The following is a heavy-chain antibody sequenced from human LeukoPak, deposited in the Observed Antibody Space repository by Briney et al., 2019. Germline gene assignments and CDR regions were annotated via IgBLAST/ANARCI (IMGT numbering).Heavy chain of an antibody. D-gene: IGHD4-17*01. CDR3: ARDWGGDYGRPDY. Sequence: ASVKVSCKASGYTFTGYYMHWVRQAPGQGLEWMGWINPNSGGTNYAQKFQGRVTMTRDTSISTAYTELSRLRSDDTAVYYCARDWGGDYGRPDYWGQGTLVTVSS. V-gene: IGHV1-2*02. CDR2: INPNSGGT. CDR1: GYTFTGYY. J-gene: IGHJ4*02.